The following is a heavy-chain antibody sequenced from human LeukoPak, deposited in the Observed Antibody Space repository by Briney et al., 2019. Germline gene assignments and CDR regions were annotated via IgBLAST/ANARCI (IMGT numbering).Heavy chain of an antibody. V-gene: IGHV4-59*08. J-gene: IGHJ4*02. D-gene: IGHD1-26*01. CDR2: IYYSGST. CDR1: GGSISSYY. CDR3: ARQVGATTERWLDY. Sequence: PSETLSLTCTVSGGSISSYYWSWIRQPPGKGLEWIGYIYYSGSTNYNPSLKSRVTISVDTSKNQFSLKLSSVTAADTAVYYCARQVGATTERWLDYWGQGTLVTVSS.